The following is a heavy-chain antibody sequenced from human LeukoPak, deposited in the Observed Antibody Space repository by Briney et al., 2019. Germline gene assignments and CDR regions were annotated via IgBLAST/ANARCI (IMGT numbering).Heavy chain of an antibody. CDR1: GFTFSSYA. CDR3: ARDPVAAAGSLDY. Sequence: GGSLRLSCAASGFTFSSYAMHWVRQAPGKGLERVAVISYDGSNKYYADSVKGRFTISRDNSKNTLYLQMNSLRAEDTAVYYCARDPVAAAGSLDYWGQGTLVTVSS. D-gene: IGHD6-13*01. J-gene: IGHJ4*02. CDR2: ISYDGSNK. V-gene: IGHV3-30*04.